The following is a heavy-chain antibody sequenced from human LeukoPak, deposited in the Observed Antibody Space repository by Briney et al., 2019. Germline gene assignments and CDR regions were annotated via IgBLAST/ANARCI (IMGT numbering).Heavy chain of an antibody. CDR3: ARMPGDY. J-gene: IGHJ4*02. CDR1: GFTFSSYG. V-gene: IGHV3-21*01. Sequence: GRSLRLSCAASGFTFSSYGTHWVRQAPGQGLEWVSSISSTGAYIYYADSMKGRFTISRDNAKNSLYLQINSLRAEDTAVYYCARMPGDYWGQGTLVTVSS. CDR2: ISSTGAYI. D-gene: IGHD2-2*01.